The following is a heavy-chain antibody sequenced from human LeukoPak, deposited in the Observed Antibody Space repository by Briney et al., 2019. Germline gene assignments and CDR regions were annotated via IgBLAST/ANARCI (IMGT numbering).Heavy chain of an antibody. Sequence: SETLSLTCTVSGGSLSSCYWSWIRQPPGKGLEWIGYIYYSGSTNYNPSLKSRVTISVDTSKNQFSLKLSSVTAADTAVYYCARKVHYDILTGYPTGHFDYWGQGTLVTVSS. D-gene: IGHD3-9*01. CDR3: ARKVHYDILTGYPTGHFDY. J-gene: IGHJ4*02. V-gene: IGHV4-59*08. CDR1: GGSLSSCY. CDR2: IYYSGST.